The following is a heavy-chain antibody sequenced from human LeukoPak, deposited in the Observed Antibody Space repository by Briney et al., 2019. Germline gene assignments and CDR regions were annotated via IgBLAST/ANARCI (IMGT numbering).Heavy chain of an antibody. CDR1: GYTFSTYY. CDR2: INPSGGST. CDR3: ARAVWDSSGHLFDY. J-gene: IGHJ4*02. Sequence: ASVKVSCKASGYTFSTYYIHWVRQAPGQGLEWMGIINPSGGSTDYAQKFQGRVTMTRDVSTSTVYMELSSLRSEDTAVYYCARAVWDSSGHLFDYWGQGTLVTVSS. V-gene: IGHV1-46*01. D-gene: IGHD3-22*01.